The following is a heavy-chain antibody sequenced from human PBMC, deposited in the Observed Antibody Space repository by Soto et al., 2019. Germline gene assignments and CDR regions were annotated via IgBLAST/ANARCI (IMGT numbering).Heavy chain of an antibody. CDR3: ARERARVFDA. CDR2: ISISGGTI. J-gene: IGHJ5*02. CDR1: GFTFSDYY. Sequence: QVQLVESGGGLVKPGGSLRLSCAASGFTFSDYYMSWIRQAPGKGLEWLSYISISGGTIYYADSVKGRFSISRDNAKNSLYLQLSSLRAEDTAVYFCARERARVFDACGQGTLVTVSS. V-gene: IGHV3-11*01.